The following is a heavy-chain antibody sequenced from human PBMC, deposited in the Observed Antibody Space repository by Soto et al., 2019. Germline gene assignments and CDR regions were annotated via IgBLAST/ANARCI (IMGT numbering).Heavy chain of an antibody. J-gene: IGHJ4*02. CDR2: IRHDGNI. V-gene: IGHV4-38-2*01. CDR1: GYSISSGFY. D-gene: IGHD2-15*01. CDR3: AMVGGEVPVPIGDFDY. Sequence: SETLSLTCGVSGYSISSGFYWGWVRQPPGKGLEWIGSIRHDGNIYYSSSLKSRATISVDTSRNQFSLNLRSVTAADTAVYYCAMVGGEVPVPIGDFDYWGQGTLVTVSS.